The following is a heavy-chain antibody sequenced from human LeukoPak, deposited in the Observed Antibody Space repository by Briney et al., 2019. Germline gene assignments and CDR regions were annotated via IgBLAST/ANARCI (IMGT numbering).Heavy chain of an antibody. CDR3: ARVSEEYSGYDGSSFDY. Sequence: PGGSLRLSCAASGFTVSSNYMSWVRQAPGKGLEWASVIYSGGSTYYADSVKGRFTISRDNSKNTLYLQMNSLRAEDTAVYYCARVSEEYSGYDGSSFDYWGQGTLVTVSS. V-gene: IGHV3-66*02. D-gene: IGHD5-12*01. CDR2: IYSGGST. CDR1: GFTVSSNY. J-gene: IGHJ4*02.